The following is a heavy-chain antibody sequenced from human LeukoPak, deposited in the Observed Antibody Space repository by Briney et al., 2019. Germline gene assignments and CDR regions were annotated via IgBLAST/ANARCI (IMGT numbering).Heavy chain of an antibody. J-gene: IGHJ3*02. CDR1: GFTFSSYS. CDR3: ARDHDFYGDAFDI. D-gene: IGHD2/OR15-2a*01. Sequence: GGSLRLSCAASGFTFSSYSMNWVRQAPGKGLEWVSYISSSSSTIYYADSVRGRFTISRDNAKNTLYLQMNSLRAEDTAVYYCARDHDFYGDAFDIWGQGTMVTVSS. V-gene: IGHV3-48*04. CDR2: ISSSSSTI.